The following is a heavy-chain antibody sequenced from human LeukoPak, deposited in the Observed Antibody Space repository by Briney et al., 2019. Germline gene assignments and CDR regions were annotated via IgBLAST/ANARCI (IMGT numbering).Heavy chain of an antibody. J-gene: IGHJ4*02. D-gene: IGHD5-24*01. CDR2: IKQDGSEK. CDR3: ARDRRDGYNEFDY. Sequence: GGSLRLSCAASGFTFSRYWMSWVRQVPRKGLEWVANIKQDGSEKYYVDSVKGRFTISRDNAKNSLYLQMNCLRAEDTAVYYCARDRRDGYNEFDYWGQGTLVTVSS. V-gene: IGHV3-7*03. CDR1: GFTFSRYW.